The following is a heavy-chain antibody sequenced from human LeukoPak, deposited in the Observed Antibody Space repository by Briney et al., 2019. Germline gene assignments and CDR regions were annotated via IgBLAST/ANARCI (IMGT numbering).Heavy chain of an antibody. J-gene: IGHJ4*02. D-gene: IGHD3-16*01. Sequence: GGSLRLSCAASGFTFSSYAMHWVRQAPGKGLEYVSAISSNGGSTYYANSVKGRFTISRDNSKNTLYLQMGSLRAEDMALYYCGKAKGGKDGFDNWGQETLVTVS. CDR1: GFTFSSYA. CDR2: ISSNGGST. V-gene: IGHV3-64*01. CDR3: GKAKGGKDGFDN.